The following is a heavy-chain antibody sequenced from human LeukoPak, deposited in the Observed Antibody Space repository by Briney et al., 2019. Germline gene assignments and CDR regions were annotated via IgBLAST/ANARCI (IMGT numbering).Heavy chain of an antibody. J-gene: IGHJ4*02. Sequence: GGSLRLSCIASGFTVGSNYMSWVRQAPGKGLEWVSVIYSGGSTFYADSVKGRFTISRDDSQNTLYLQMDGLRAEDTAVYFCAGVMEVAGLGAPFDYWGQGTLVTVSS. CDR2: IYSGGST. CDR3: AGVMEVAGLGAPFDY. CDR1: GFTVGSNY. V-gene: IGHV3-53*01. D-gene: IGHD6-19*01.